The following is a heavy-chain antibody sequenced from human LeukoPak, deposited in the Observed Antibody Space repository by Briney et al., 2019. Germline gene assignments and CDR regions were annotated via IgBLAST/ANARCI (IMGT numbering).Heavy chain of an antibody. CDR1: GFTFSVYG. CDR3: AKAGYSSGWTRYYGMDV. J-gene: IGHJ6*02. D-gene: IGHD6-19*01. Sequence: GGSLRLSCAASGFTFSVYGMYWVRQPPGKGLEWVALISYDGTDKYHVDSVKGRFTISRDNSNNTLYLQMNSLRPDDTAVYYCAKAGYSSGWTRYYGMDVWGQGTTVAVSS. V-gene: IGHV3-30*18. CDR2: ISYDGTDK.